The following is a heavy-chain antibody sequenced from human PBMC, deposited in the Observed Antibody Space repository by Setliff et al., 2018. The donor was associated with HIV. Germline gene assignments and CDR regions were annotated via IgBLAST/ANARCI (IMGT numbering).Heavy chain of an antibody. D-gene: IGHD1-1*01. CDR1: GYSFINYA. J-gene: IGHJ6*02. Sequence: SVKVSCKASGYSFINYAINWLRQAPGRGLEWMGGIIPMFGTGFYAQKFQGRVTITTDESRSTAYMELSSLSSEDTAVYYCARGRGDEQLYEYYYYGMDVWGQGTTVTVSS. CDR2: IIPMFGTG. V-gene: IGHV1-69*05. CDR3: ARGRGDEQLYEYYYYGMDV.